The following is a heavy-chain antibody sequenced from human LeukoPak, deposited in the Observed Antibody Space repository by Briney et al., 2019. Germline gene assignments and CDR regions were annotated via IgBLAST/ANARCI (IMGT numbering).Heavy chain of an antibody. D-gene: IGHD2-15*01. J-gene: IGHJ4*02. CDR1: GFTFRTYA. CDR2: ISGNGGST. CDR3: AKLGFRIAPSPFDY. Sequence: GGSLRLSCAASGFTFRTYAMNWVRQAPGKGLEWVSTISGNGGSTYYADSVRGRFTISRDNSKSTLYLQMNSLRAEDTAVYYCAKLGFRIAPSPFDYWGQGTLVTVSS. V-gene: IGHV3-23*01.